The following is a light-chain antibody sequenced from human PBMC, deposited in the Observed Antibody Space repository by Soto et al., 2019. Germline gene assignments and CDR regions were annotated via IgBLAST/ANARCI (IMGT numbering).Light chain of an antibody. CDR2: GAS. Sequence: EIVLTQSPGTLSLSPGERATLSCRASQSVSSSYLAWYQQKPGQAPRLLIYGASSRATGIPDRFSGSGSGTEFTLTISTLEPDDLAVYYCQQYGSSPPYTFGQGTKLEIK. J-gene: IGKJ2*01. CDR1: QSVSSSY. CDR3: QQYGSSPPYT. V-gene: IGKV3-20*01.